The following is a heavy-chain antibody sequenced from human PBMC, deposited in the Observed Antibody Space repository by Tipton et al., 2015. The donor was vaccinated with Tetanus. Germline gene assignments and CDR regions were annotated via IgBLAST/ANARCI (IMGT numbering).Heavy chain of an antibody. V-gene: IGHV3-33*01. Sequence: SLRLSCAASGSTFSYYGMHWVRQAPGKGLEWAAVIWYDGSNKYYADSVKGRFTISRDNSRNTLYLEMNSLRVEDTAVYYCARDPYGDHGPFDYWGQGTLVTVSS. D-gene: IGHD4-17*01. CDR2: IWYDGSNK. J-gene: IGHJ4*02. CDR3: ARDPYGDHGPFDY. CDR1: GSTFSYYG.